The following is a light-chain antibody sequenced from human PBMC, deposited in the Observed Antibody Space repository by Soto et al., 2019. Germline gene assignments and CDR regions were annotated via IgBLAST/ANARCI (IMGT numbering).Light chain of an antibody. Sequence: DNQMTQSPSSLSASVGDRVTITCRASQGISYFLAWYQQQPGKVPKLLIYAASALPSGVPSRFSGSGSGTDFTLTISSLQPEDVATYYCQNYNSVPLTFGGGTKVEIK. V-gene: IGKV1-27*01. CDR1: QGISYF. CDR3: QNYNSVPLT. CDR2: AAS. J-gene: IGKJ4*01.